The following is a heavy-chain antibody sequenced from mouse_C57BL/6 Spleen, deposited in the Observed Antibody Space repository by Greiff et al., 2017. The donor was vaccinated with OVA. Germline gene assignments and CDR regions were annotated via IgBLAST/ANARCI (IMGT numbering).Heavy chain of an antibody. CDR3: ARWLLRDAMDY. CDR1: GYTFTSYW. CDR2: IYPGSGST. Sequence: QVQLQQPGAELVKPGASVKMSCKASGYTFTSYWITWVKQRPGQGLEWIGDIYPGSGSTNYNEKFKSKATLTVGTSSSTAYMQLSSLTSEDAAVYYCARWLLRDAMDYWGQGTSVTVSS. V-gene: IGHV1-55*01. D-gene: IGHD2-3*01. J-gene: IGHJ4*01.